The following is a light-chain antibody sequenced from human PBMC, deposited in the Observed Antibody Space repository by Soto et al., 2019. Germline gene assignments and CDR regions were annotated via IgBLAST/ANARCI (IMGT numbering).Light chain of an antibody. Sequence: DIVLTQSPATLSLSPGERATLYCGASQRVSGGFLAWYQQKPGLAPRLILYDTSFRATGIPDRFSGSGSGTDFTLTISRLEPEDIAVYYCQQYGSSPSFGQGTKVDIK. CDR1: QRVSGGF. CDR3: QQYGSSPS. J-gene: IGKJ1*01. V-gene: IGKV3D-20*01. CDR2: DTS.